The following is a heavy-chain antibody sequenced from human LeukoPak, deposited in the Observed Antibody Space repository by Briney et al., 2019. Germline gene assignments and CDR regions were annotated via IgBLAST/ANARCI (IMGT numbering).Heavy chain of an antibody. Sequence: GGSLRLSCAASGFTFNSYAMSWVRQAPGKGLEWVSGISGSGGSTYYADSVKGRFTISRDNSKNTLYLQMNSLRAEDTAVYYRAKSHYYDSTGYYYYYYGMDVWGQGTTVTVSS. D-gene: IGHD3-22*01. CDR3: AKSHYYDSTGYYYYYYGMDV. CDR2: ISGSGGST. V-gene: IGHV3-23*01. CDR1: GFTFNSYA. J-gene: IGHJ6*02.